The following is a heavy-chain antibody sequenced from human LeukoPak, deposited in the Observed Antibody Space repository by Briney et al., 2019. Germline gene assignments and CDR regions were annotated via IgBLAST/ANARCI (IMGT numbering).Heavy chain of an antibody. V-gene: IGHV1-69*13. D-gene: IGHD2-15*01. Sequence: SVKVSCKASGGTFSSYAISWVRQAPGQGLEWMGGIIPIFGTANYAQKFQGRVTITADESTSTAYMELSSLRSEDTAVYYCARDQGMVVAANYGMDLWGQGTTVTVSS. CDR1: GGTFSSYA. CDR3: ARDQGMVVAANYGMDL. J-gene: IGHJ6*02. CDR2: IIPIFGTA.